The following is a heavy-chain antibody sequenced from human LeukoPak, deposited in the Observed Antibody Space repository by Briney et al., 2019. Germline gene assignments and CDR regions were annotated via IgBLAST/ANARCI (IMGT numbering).Heavy chain of an antibody. J-gene: IGHJ5*02. Sequence: GGSLRLSCAASGFTFSSYAMNWVRQAPGKGLEWVSVISGSGGSTYYADSVKGRFTISRDNSKNTLYLQMNSLRAEDTAVYYCAKDRFADGYNWFDPWGPGTLVTVS. CDR3: AKDRFADGYNWFDP. CDR2: ISGSGGST. D-gene: IGHD5-24*01. V-gene: IGHV3-23*01. CDR1: GFTFSSYA.